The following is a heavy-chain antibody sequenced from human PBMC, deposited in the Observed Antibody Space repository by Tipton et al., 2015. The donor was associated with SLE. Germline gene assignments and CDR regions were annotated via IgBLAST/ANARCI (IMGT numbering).Heavy chain of an antibody. CDR2: IDYSGNT. CDR3: ARTLGIRRFQFDS. Sequence: TLSLTCTVSGGSIRSGYFWGWLRQHPEKGLEWIGYIDYSGNTYYNPFLKSRLTISMGTSKNQFSLDLKSVTAADTALYYCARTLGIRRFQFDSWGQGTLVTVSS. J-gene: IGHJ4*02. V-gene: IGHV4-31*03. D-gene: IGHD7-27*01. CDR1: GGSIRSGYF.